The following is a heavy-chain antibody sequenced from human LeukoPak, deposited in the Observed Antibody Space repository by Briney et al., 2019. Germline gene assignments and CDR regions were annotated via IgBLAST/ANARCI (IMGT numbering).Heavy chain of an antibody. CDR1: GFTFSNYW. J-gene: IGHJ4*02. CDR3: AGDGWGYGSGMLFDY. D-gene: IGHD3-10*01. CDR2: INQDGSEK. Sequence: PGGSLRLSCAASGFTFSNYWMNWVRQAPGKGLEWVANINQDGSEKFYVDSVKGRFTISRDNAKNSLYVQMNSLRAEDTAVYYCAGDGWGYGSGMLFDYWGQGILVTVSS. V-gene: IGHV3-7*01.